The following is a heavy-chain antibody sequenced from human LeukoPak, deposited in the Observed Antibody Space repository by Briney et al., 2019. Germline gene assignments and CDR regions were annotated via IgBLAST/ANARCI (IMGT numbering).Heavy chain of an antibody. D-gene: IGHD3-22*01. CDR1: SGSISPYY. J-gene: IGHJ4*02. V-gene: IGHV4-59*01. Sequence: PSETLSLTCTVSSGSISPYYWSWIRQPPGRELEWIGYVSYSGSTNYNPSLKSRVTISLETSKNQFSLKLSSVTAADTAVYYCVRERGGDISGYYLYYFDYWGQGTLVTVSS. CDR3: VRERGGDISGYYLYYFDY. CDR2: VSYSGST.